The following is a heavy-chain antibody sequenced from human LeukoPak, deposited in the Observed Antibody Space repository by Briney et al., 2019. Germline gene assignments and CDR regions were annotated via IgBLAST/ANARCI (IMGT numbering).Heavy chain of an antibody. Sequence: GGSLRLSCAASGFTFSSYAMSWVRQAPGKGLEWVSGISGSGDNTYYADSVKGRFTISRDNSKNTLYLQMNSLRADDTAVYYCEKGGLVHRFDPWGQGTLVTVSS. J-gene: IGHJ5*02. V-gene: IGHV3-23*01. CDR1: GFTFSSYA. CDR3: EKGGLVHRFDP. CDR2: ISGSGDNT.